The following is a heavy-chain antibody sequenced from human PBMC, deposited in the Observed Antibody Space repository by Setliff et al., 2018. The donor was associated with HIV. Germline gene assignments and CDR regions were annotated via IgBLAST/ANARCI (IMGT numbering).Heavy chain of an antibody. J-gene: IGHJ3*01. D-gene: IGHD3-3*01. CDR1: GDSISSSAYY. CDR2: IYYSGTA. CDR3: ARVIASGYNFWSGYPFDAFDV. Sequence: LSLTCTVSGDSISSSAYYWGWVRQPPGKGLEWIGSIYYSGTAYYNPSLRSRVTILVDTSNNNFSLKLNSVTAADTAMYHCARVIASGYNFWSGYPFDAFDVWGQGTMVTV. V-gene: IGHV4-39*07.